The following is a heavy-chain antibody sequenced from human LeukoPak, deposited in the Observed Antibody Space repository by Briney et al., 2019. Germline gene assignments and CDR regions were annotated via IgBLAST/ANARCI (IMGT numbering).Heavy chain of an antibody. CDR2: INPDGTNT. D-gene: IGHD3-22*01. V-gene: IGHV3-74*01. CDR3: ARLRVSETYYYDY. J-gene: IGHJ4*02. CDR1: GFTFSNYW. Sequence: PGGSLRLSCAASGFTFSNYWMHWVRQAPGKGLVWVSRINPDGTNTICADSVTGRFTISRDNAKSTLYLHMNTLRDEDTAVYYCARLRVSETYYYDYWGQGILVTVSS.